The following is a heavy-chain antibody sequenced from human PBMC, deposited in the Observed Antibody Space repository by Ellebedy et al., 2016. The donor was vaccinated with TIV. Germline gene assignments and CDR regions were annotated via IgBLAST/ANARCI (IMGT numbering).Heavy chain of an antibody. Sequence: GGSLRLSXAASGFSFRMYDMGWVRQVPGKGLEWVSGISGSGSSTHYAESVKGRFTISRDKSKNTVSLQMNSLRAEDTALYYCAKGYFSRAYCGGDCYLDDPFDVWGQGTVVTVSS. CDR1: GFSFRMYD. V-gene: IGHV3-23*01. CDR2: ISGSGSST. D-gene: IGHD2-21*01. CDR3: AKGYFSRAYCGGDCYLDDPFDV. J-gene: IGHJ3*01.